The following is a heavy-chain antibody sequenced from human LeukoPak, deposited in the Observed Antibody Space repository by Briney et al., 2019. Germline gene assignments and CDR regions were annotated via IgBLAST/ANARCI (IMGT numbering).Heavy chain of an antibody. J-gene: IGHJ6*02. CDR2: IIPIFGTA. CDR1: GGTFSSYA. V-gene: IGHV1-69*13. Sequence: SVKVSCTASGGTFSSYAISWVRQAPGQGLEWMGGIIPIFGTANYAQKFQGRVTITADESTSTAYMELSSLRSEDTAVYYRASPTVRGYYYYGMDVWGQGTTVTVSS. D-gene: IGHD3-10*01. CDR3: ASPTVRGYYYYGMDV.